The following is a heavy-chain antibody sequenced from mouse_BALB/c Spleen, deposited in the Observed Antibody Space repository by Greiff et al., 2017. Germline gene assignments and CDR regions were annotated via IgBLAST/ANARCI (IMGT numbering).Heavy chain of an antibody. CDR1: GFTFSSYG. D-gene: IGHD1-1*02. V-gene: IGHV5-6-3*01. CDR3: ARDRWGNYAMDY. Sequence: EVKLMESGGGLVQPGGSLKLSCAASGFTFSSYGMSWVRQTPDKRLEWVATINSNGGSTYYPASVQGRFTISRDNAKNTLYLQMSSLKSDDTAMYYCARDRWGNYAMDYWGQGTSVTVSS. CDR2: INSNGGST. J-gene: IGHJ4*01.